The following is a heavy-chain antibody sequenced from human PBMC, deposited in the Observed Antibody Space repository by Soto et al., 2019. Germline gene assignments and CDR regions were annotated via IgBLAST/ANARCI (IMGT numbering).Heavy chain of an antibody. CDR2: IKHDGSEK. J-gene: IGHJ4*02. V-gene: IGHV3-7*01. CDR3: ARDTLMTTVTYFDY. D-gene: IGHD4-4*01. CDR1: GFTFSSYW. Sequence: GGSLRLSCAASGFTFSSYWMSWVRQAPGKGLEWVANIKHDGSEKYYVDSVKGRFTISRDNAKNSLYLQMNSLRAEDTAVYYCARDTLMTTVTYFDYWGQGTLVTVSS.